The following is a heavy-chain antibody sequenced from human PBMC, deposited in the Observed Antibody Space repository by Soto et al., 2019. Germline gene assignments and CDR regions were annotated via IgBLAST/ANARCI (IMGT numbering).Heavy chain of an antibody. CDR1: GSSFRDYY. CDR3: TGGQDNLAVNFDY. V-gene: IGHV3-11*03. CDR2: ITSSSSYT. D-gene: IGHD1-1*01. Sequence: GGSLRLSCAASGSSFRDYYMSWIRQSPGKGLEWLSYITSSSSYTHYADSVKGRFTISRDNAKNSQYLQMNSLRAEDTAVYYCTGGQDNLAVNFDYWGQGTPVTVSS. J-gene: IGHJ4*02.